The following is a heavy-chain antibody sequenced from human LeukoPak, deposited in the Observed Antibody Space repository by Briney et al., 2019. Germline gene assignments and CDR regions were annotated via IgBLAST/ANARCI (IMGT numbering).Heavy chain of an antibody. D-gene: IGHD3-10*01. CDR3: ARALLLWFGELTL. Sequence: GGSLRLSCAASGFTFSSYAMSWVRQAPGKGLEWVSAISGSGGSTYYADSVKGRFTISRDNSKNTLYLQMNSLRAEDTAVYYCARALLLWFGELTLWGQGTLVIVSP. J-gene: IGHJ4*02. CDR1: GFTFSSYA. V-gene: IGHV3-23*01. CDR2: ISGSGGST.